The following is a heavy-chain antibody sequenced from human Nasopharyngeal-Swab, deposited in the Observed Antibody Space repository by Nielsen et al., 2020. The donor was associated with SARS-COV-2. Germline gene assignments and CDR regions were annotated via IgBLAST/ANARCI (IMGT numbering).Heavy chain of an antibody. V-gene: IGHV3-15*01. CDR2: IRSRSNGGTT. Sequence: GESLKTSCAVSGITSSDAWMTWVRQAPGKGLEWIGRIRSRSNGGTTDYGAPLEGRFSISRDDSENTVYLQMNDLKTEDTAVYYCARLGSFDQWGQGTLVIVS. J-gene: IGHJ4*02. CDR1: GITSSDAW. CDR3: ARLGSFDQ.